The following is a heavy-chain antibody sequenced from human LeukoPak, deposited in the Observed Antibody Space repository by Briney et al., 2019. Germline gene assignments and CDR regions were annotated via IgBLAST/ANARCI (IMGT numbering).Heavy chain of an antibody. CDR1: GGTFNNYA. V-gene: IGHV1-69*04. CDR2: IIPILGVP. D-gene: IGHD3-10*01. J-gene: IGHJ4*02. CDR3: ARGRYYGSGTYYLDAAY. Sequence: ASVKVSCKASGGTFNNYAINWVRQAPGQGLEWMGRIIPILGVPDYAQRFQGRVTITADISTTTAYMELSSLRSEDTAVYCCARGRYYGSGTYYLDAAYWGQGTLVTVSS.